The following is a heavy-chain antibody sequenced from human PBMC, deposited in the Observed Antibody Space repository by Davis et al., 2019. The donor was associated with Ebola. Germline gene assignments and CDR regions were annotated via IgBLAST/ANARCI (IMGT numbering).Heavy chain of an antibody. Sequence: ASVKVSCKASGYTFTGYYMHWVRQAPGQGLEWMGWINPNSGNTGYAQKFQGRVTMTRNTSISTAYMELSSLRSEDTAVYYCAGGRSSSWFKWGQGTLVTVSS. J-gene: IGHJ4*02. CDR3: AGGRSSSWFK. V-gene: IGHV1-8*02. D-gene: IGHD6-13*01. CDR2: INPNSGNT. CDR1: GYTFTGYY.